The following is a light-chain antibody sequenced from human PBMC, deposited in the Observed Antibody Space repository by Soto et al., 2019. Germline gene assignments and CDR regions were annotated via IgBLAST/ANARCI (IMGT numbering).Light chain of an antibody. V-gene: IGLV2-23*01. CDR3: CSYADGNTVV. CDR1: SSDVGRYNL. CDR2: GDN. Sequence: QSALTQPASVSGSPGQSITISGTGTSSDVGRYNLVSWYQHHPGKAPKLLSYGDNKRPSGISNRFSGSRSGNTASLTISGLQAEDEADYHCCSYADGNTVVVGGGTKLTVL. J-gene: IGLJ2*01.